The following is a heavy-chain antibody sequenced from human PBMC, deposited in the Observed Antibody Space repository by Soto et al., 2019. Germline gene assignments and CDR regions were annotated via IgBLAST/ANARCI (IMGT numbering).Heavy chain of an antibody. V-gene: IGHV5-51*01. D-gene: IGHD3-3*01. CDR2: IYPGDSDT. Sequence: GESLKISCKGSGYSFTSYWIGWVRQMPGKGLEWMGIIYPGDSDTRYSPSFQGQVTISADKSISTAYLQWSSLKASDTAMYYCARSTIFGVVKGGVNYYYYGMDVWGQGTTVTV. CDR1: GYSFTSYW. J-gene: IGHJ6*02. CDR3: ARSTIFGVVKGGVNYYYYGMDV.